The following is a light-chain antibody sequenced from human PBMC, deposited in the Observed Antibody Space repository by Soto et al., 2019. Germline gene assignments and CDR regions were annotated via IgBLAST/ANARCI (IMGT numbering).Light chain of an antibody. J-gene: IGLJ1*01. CDR2: EVS. V-gene: IGLV2-14*01. Sequence: QSPLTRPACVSGSPGQSITISCTGTTSDVVGYNYVSWYQQHPGKAPKLMIYEVSNRPSGVSNRFSGSKSGNTASLTISGLQAEEEADYYCSSYTSSSTPRYVFGTGTKVTVL. CDR1: TSDVVGYNY. CDR3: SSYTSSSTPRYV.